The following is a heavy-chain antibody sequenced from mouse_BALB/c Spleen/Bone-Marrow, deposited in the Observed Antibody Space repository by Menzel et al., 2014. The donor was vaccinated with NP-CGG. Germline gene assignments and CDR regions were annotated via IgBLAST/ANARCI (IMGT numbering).Heavy chain of an antibody. D-gene: IGHD1-1*01. Sequence: VQLVESGAELVRPGTSEKVSCKASGYAFTNYLIEWVKQRPGQGLEWIGVINPGSGGTNYNEKFKGKATLTADKSSSSAYMQLSSLTSDDSAVYFCARGITTGYFDYWGQGTTLTVSS. CDR3: ARGITTGYFDY. CDR1: GYAFTNYL. V-gene: IGHV1-54*01. J-gene: IGHJ2*01. CDR2: INPGSGGT.